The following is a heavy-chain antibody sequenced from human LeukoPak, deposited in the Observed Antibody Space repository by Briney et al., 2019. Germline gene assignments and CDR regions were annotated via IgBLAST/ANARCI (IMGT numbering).Heavy chain of an antibody. J-gene: IGHJ4*02. CDR2: ISGSGGST. D-gene: IGHD3-22*01. V-gene: IGHV3-23*01. CDR1: GFTFSSYA. CDR3: AECPMIVVVTETFDY. Sequence: PGGSLRLSCAASGFTFSSYAMSWVRQAPGKGLEWVSAISGSGGSTYYADSVKGRFTISRDNSKNTLYLQMNSLRAEDTAVYYCAECPMIVVVTETFDYWGQGTLVTVSS.